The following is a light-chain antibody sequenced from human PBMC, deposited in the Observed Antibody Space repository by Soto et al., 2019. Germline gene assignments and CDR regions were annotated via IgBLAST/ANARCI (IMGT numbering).Light chain of an antibody. CDR3: QQYDNWPPIT. Sequence: DIVMTQDPVTLSVSPGERATLSCRASQSVSFNLAWFQQKPGQAPRLLIYGASIRATGIPARFSGSGSGTEFTLTISSLQSEDFAVYYCQQYDNWPPITFGQGTRLEI. J-gene: IGKJ5*01. V-gene: IGKV3-15*01. CDR2: GAS. CDR1: QSVSFN.